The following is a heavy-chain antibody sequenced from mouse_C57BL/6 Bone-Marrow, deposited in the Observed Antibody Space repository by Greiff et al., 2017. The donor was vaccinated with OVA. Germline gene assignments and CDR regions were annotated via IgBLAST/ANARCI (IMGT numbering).Heavy chain of an antibody. V-gene: IGHV1-63*01. Sequence: QVQLQQPGAELVRPGTSVKMSCKASGYTFTNYWIGWAKQRPGHGLEWIGDIYPGGGYTNYNEKFKGKATLTADKSSSTAYMQFSSLTSEDSAIYDGARYGGVPHAMDYWGQGNSVTVSA. CDR1: GYTFTNYW. CDR2: IYPGGGYT. CDR3: ARYGGVPHAMDY. J-gene: IGHJ4*01. D-gene: IGHD5-1*01.